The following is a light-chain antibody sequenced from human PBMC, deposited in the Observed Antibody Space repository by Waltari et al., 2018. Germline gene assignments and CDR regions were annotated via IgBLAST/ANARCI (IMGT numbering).Light chain of an antibody. V-gene: IGLV1-51*01. CDR3: GVWDSSLSGVL. CDR2: DNN. CDR1: RSNIGRYY. Sequence: QSVLTPPPSVSGDPGQRVTISSTGNRSNIGRYYVHWYQQFPETAPKLLIDDNNNRPSGISDRFSGSKSGTSASLTITGLQPGDEADYYCGVWDSSLSGVLFGGGTRLTVL. J-gene: IGLJ2*01.